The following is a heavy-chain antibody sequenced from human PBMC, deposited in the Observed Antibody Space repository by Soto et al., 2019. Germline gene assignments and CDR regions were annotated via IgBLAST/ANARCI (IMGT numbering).Heavy chain of an antibody. Sequence: QVQLVESGGGVVQPGRSLRLSCAASGFTFSSYGMHWVRQAPGKGLEWVAVISYDGSNKYYADSVKGRFTISRDNSKNTLYLQMNSLRAEDTAVYYCAKDRRRDGYKFDYWGQGTLVTVSS. CDR1: GFTFSSYG. J-gene: IGHJ4*02. CDR3: AKDRRRDGYKFDY. CDR2: ISYDGSNK. V-gene: IGHV3-30*18. D-gene: IGHD5-12*01.